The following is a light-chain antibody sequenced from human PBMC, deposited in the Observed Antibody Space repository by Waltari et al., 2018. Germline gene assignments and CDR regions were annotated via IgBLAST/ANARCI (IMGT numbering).Light chain of an antibody. CDR1: QSIKNW. Sequence: DIQMTQSPSTLSASVGDRVTITCRASQSIKNWLAWYQQKPGKAPKLLIYDASSLERGVPSRFSGRGSETEFTLTISSLQPDDFATYYCQQYNSYSFVSFGGGTKVEVK. V-gene: IGKV1-5*01. J-gene: IGKJ4*01. CDR2: DAS. CDR3: QQYNSYSFVS.